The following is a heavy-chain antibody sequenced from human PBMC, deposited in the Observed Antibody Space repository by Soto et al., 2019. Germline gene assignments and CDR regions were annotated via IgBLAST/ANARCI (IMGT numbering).Heavy chain of an antibody. V-gene: IGHV4-59*01. CDR3: AGEHGISLGNWIDS. Sequence: PSETLSLTCIVSGGSLNYYYWTWIRQPPGKGLEWIGNIYYSGGTNFNPSLKSRVTISVDTSRNQFSLKMTSVTAADTAVYFCAGEHGISLGNWIDSWGQGPLVTVPS. J-gene: IGHJ5*01. CDR2: IYYSGGT. D-gene: IGHD3-3*02. CDR1: GGSLNYYY.